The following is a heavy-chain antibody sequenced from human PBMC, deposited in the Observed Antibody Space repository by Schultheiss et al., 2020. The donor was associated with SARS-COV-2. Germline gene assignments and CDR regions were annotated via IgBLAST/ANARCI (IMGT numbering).Heavy chain of an antibody. CDR2: ISGSGGST. CDR3: ASPFLARDAFDI. J-gene: IGHJ3*02. Sequence: GGSLRLSCAASGFTFTNAWMSWVRQAPGKGLEWVSAISGSGGSTYYADSVKGRFTISRDNSKNTLYLQMNSLRAEDTAVYYCASPFLARDAFDIWGQGTMVTVSS. V-gene: IGHV3-23*01. CDR1: GFTFTNAW. D-gene: IGHD2-21*01.